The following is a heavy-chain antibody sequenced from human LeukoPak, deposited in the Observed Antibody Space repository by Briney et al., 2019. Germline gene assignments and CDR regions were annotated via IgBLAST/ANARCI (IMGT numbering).Heavy chain of an antibody. CDR1: GYTFTGYY. J-gene: IGHJ4*02. Sequence: ASVKVSCKASGYTFTGYYMHWVRQVPGQALEWMGWINPNSGGTNYAQKFQGRVTMTRDTSITTAYMELSRLRSDDTAVYYCARGFSSWYLSPYYLEYCGQGTPDPVSA. D-gene: IGHD6-13*01. CDR2: INPNSGGT. CDR3: ARGFSSWYLSPYYLEY. V-gene: IGHV1-2*02.